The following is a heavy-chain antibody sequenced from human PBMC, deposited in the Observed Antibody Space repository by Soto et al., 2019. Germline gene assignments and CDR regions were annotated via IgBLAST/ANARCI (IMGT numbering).Heavy chain of an antibody. J-gene: IGHJ5*02. Sequence: QVQLVQSGAEVKKPGASVKVSCKASGYTFTNYAMRWVRQAPGQRLEWMGWINAGNGNIKYSQKFQGRVPITRDTSSSTAYLELSSLRAEDTAVYYCASDSGEFDPWGQGTLVTVSS. V-gene: IGHV1-3*01. CDR1: GYTFTNYA. D-gene: IGHD1-26*01. CDR2: INAGNGNI. CDR3: ASDSGEFDP.